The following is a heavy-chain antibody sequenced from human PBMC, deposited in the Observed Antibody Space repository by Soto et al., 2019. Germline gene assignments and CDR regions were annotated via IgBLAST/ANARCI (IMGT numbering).Heavy chain of an antibody. J-gene: IGHJ6*02. Sequence: LRLSCAASGFTVSSNYMSWVRQAPGKGLEWVSVIYSGGSTYYADSVKGRFTISRDNSKNTLYLQMNSLRAEDTAVYYCARVIWRGGILGYYYGMDVWGQGTTVTVSS. CDR3: ARVIWRGGILGYYYGMDV. CDR2: IYSGGST. CDR1: GFTVSSNY. V-gene: IGHV3-53*01. D-gene: IGHD1-26*01.